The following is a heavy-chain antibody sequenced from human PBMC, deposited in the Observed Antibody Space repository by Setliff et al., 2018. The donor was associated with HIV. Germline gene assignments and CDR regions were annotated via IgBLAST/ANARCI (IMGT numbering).Heavy chain of an antibody. Sequence: GASVKVSCKVYGYTVAEFSMHWVRQAPGKGLEWVAGFDPEGGETIYAQKFQGRVTMTEDTSTDTAYMELSSLRSEDTALYYCAGSILTGYYTFGADYWGQGTLVTVSS. J-gene: IGHJ4*02. CDR2: FDPEGGET. CDR1: GYTVAEFS. CDR3: AGSILTGYYTFGADY. V-gene: IGHV1-24*01. D-gene: IGHD3-9*01.